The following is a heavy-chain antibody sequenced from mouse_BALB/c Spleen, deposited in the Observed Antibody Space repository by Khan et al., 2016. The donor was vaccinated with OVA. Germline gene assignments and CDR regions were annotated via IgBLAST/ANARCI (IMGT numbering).Heavy chain of an antibody. CDR1: GYSFTDYN. CDR2: IDPYNGGT. Sequence: VQLQQSGPELVKPGASVKVSCKASGYSFTDYNMFWVKQSHGKSLEWIGYIDPYNGGTSYNQKFKGKATLTVDKSSSTAFMHLSSLTSEDSAVFCCARTDYDGSSYYFDYWGQGTTLTVSS. D-gene: IGHD1-1*01. CDR3: ARTDYDGSSYYFDY. V-gene: IGHV1S135*01. J-gene: IGHJ2*01.